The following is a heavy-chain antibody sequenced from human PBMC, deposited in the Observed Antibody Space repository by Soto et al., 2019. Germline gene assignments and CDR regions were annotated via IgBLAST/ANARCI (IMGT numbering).Heavy chain of an antibody. CDR3: ARTTGQQLVRDYYYGMDV. CDR1: GGTFSSYA. V-gene: IGHV1-69*06. J-gene: IGHJ6*02. D-gene: IGHD6-13*01. Sequence: SVKVSCKASGGTFSSYAISWVRQAPGQGLEWMGGIIPIFGTANYAQKFQGRVTITADKSTSTAYMELSSLRSEDTAVYYCARTTGQQLVRDYYYGMDVWGQGTTVTVSS. CDR2: IIPIFGTA.